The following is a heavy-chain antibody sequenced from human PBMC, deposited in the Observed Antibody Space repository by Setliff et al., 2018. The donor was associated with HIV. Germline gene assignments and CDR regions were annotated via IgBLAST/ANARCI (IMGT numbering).Heavy chain of an antibody. D-gene: IGHD1-26*01. V-gene: IGHV3-49*04. Sequence: GSLRLSCAASGFTFGDYGLTWVRQAPGKGLEWVAFIRSKAYGGTSDYAASVKGRFTISRDDSKSIAYLHMNSLKTEDTAVYYCRYVGSLQYWGQGTLVTVSS. CDR1: GFTFGDYG. CDR2: IRSKAYGGTS. CDR3: RYVGSLQY. J-gene: IGHJ4*02.